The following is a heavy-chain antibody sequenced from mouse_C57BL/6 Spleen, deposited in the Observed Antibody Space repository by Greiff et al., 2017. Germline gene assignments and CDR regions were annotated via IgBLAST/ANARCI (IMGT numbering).Heavy chain of an antibody. Sequence: QVHVKQSGAELVRPGASVTLSCKASGYTFTDYEMHWVKQTPVHGLEWIGAIDPETGGTAYNPKFKGKAILTADKSSSTAYMELRSLTSEDSAVYYCHYCGGFDYWGQGTTLTVSS. CDR3: HYCGGFDY. J-gene: IGHJ2*01. CDR1: GYTFTDYE. CDR2: IDPETGGT. V-gene: IGHV1-15*01. D-gene: IGHD1-1*01.